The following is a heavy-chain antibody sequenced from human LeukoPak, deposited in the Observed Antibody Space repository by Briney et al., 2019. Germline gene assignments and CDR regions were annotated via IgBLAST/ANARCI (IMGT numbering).Heavy chain of an antibody. V-gene: IGHV4-59*01. CDR2: IFYSGGT. Sequence: SETLSLTCTVSGGSISSYYWSWIRQPPGKGLEWIGYIFYSGGTNYNPSLKSRVTMSVDTSKTQFSLKLSSVTAADTAVYYCARGVGLHVYYFDYWGQGSLVTVSS. J-gene: IGHJ4*02. CDR3: ARGVGLHVYYFDY. D-gene: IGHD3-16*01. CDR1: GGSISSYY.